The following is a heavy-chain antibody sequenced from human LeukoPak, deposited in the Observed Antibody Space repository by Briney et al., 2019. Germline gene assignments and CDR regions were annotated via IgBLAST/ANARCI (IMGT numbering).Heavy chain of an antibody. V-gene: IGHV1-58*01. CDR3: ATEEAAAGYFDY. D-gene: IGHD6-13*01. CDR1: GFTFTSSA. J-gene: IGHJ4*02. CDR2: IVVGSGNT. Sequence: ASVKVSCKASGFTFTSSAVQWVRQARGQRLEWIGWIVVGSGNTNYAQKFQGRVTMTEDTSTDTAYMELSSLRSEDTAVYYCATEEAAAGYFDYWGQGTLVTVSS.